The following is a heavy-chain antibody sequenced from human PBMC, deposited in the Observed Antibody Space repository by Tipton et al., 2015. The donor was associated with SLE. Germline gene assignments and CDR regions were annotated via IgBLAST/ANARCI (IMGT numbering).Heavy chain of an antibody. D-gene: IGHD3-10*01. J-gene: IGHJ6*03. Sequence: TLSLTCDVYGGSFSDYYWMWIRQPPGRGLEWIGEINHSGSTICNPSLVSRVTISVDTSKNQFSLKMNSVTAADTAVYYCARVGYFGSGKTWDMDVWGKGITVTVSS. CDR2: INHSGST. V-gene: IGHV4-34*01. CDR3: ARVGYFGSGKTWDMDV. CDR1: GGSFSDYY.